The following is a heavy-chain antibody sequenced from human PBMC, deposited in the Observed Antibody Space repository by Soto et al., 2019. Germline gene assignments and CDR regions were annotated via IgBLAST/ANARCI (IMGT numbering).Heavy chain of an antibody. V-gene: IGHV1-46*01. CDR2: INPSGGST. J-gene: IGHJ5*01. D-gene: IGHD2-2*01. CDR3: ANGSITSTGRNNWFDY. Sequence: ASVKVSCKASGYTFTSYYMHWVRQAPGQGLEWMGIINPSGGSTSYAQKFQGRVTMTRDTSTSTVYMELSSLRSEDTAVYYCANGSITSTGRNNWFDYWGQGTLVTVSS. CDR1: GYTFTSYY.